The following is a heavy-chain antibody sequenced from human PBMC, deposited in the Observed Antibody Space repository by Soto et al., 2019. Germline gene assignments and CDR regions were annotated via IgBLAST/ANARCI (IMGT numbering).Heavy chain of an antibody. CDR2: ISGSGGST. Sequence: GGSLRLSCAASGFTFSSYAMSWVRQAPGKGLEWVSAISGSGGSTYYADSVKGRFTISRDNSKNTLYLQMNSLRAEDTAVYYCAKDGGDFWSGYYPSYYYYMDVWGKGTTVTVSS. CDR1: GFTFSSYA. CDR3: AKDGGDFWSGYYPSYYYYMDV. V-gene: IGHV3-23*01. J-gene: IGHJ6*03. D-gene: IGHD3-3*01.